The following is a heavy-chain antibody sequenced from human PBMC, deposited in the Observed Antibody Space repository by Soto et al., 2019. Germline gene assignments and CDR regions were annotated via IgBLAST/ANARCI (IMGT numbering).Heavy chain of an antibody. CDR2: ISAYNAHT. J-gene: IGHJ6*02. D-gene: IGHD3-9*01. Sequence: SVKVSCKASGYTFTSYGISWVRQAPGQGLVWVVGISAYNAHTNYAQKLQGRVTMTTDTSTSTAYMELRSLRSDDTAVYYCARFYDILTGYWPEYYYYGMDVWG. CDR1: GYTFTSYG. V-gene: IGHV1-18*01. CDR3: ARFYDILTGYWPEYYYYGMDV.